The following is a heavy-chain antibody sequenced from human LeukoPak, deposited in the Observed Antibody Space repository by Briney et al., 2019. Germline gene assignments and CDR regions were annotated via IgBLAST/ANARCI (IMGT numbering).Heavy chain of an antibody. Sequence: ASVKVSCKASGYTCTGYHMHWVRQAPGQGLVWMGRINPNSGDTNYAQNFQGRVTMTRDTSISTAYMELSRLRSDDTAVYYCVRDYCSSTSCLFDYWGQGTLVTVSS. CDR2: INPNSGDT. CDR1: GYTCTGYH. V-gene: IGHV1-2*06. CDR3: VRDYCSSTSCLFDY. J-gene: IGHJ4*02. D-gene: IGHD2-2*01.